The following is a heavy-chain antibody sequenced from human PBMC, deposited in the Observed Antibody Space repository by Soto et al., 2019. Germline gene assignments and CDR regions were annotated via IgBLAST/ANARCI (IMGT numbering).Heavy chain of an antibody. V-gene: IGHV1-18*01. CDR3: ARDFRYSRSWYLGNRSTPFDQ. CDR2: ISAYNGNT. J-gene: IGHJ4*02. CDR1: GYTFTSDG. Sequence: APVKVSCKASGYTFTSDGISWVRQAPGQGLEWMRWISAYNGNTNYAQKLQGRVTMTTDTSTSTAYMELRSLRSDDTAVYYCARDFRYSRSWYLGNRSTPFDQWGQGTLVTVSS. D-gene: IGHD6-13*01.